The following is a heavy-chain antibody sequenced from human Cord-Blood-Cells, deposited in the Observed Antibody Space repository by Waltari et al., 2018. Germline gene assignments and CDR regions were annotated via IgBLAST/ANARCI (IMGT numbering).Heavy chain of an antibody. CDR1: GFTFSSYA. J-gene: IGHJ4*02. V-gene: IGHV3-23*01. CDR2: ISGSGGST. D-gene: IGHD4-4*01. CDR3: AKDEWSPATVTSDY. Sequence: EVQLLESGGGLVQPGGSLRLSCAASGFTFSSYAMSWVRQAPGKGLEWVSSISGSGGSTYYAGSVKGRFTITRDNSKNTLYLQMNSLRAEDTAVYYCAKDEWSPATVTSDYWGQGTLVTVSS.